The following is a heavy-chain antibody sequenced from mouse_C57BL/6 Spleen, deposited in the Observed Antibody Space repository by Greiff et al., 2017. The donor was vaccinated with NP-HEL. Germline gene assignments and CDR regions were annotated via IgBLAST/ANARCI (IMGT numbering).Heavy chain of an antibody. CDR1: GFSLTSYG. V-gene: IGHV2-6-1*01. D-gene: IGHD2-5*01. CDR2: IWSDGST. J-gene: IGHJ4*01. CDR3: ARHNSNYVAMDY. Sequence: VQRVESGPGLVAPSQSLSITCTVSGFSLTSYGVHWVRQPPGKGLEWLVVIWSDGSTTYNSALKSRLSIRKDNSKSQVFLKMNSIQTDDTAMYYCARHNSNYVAMDYWGQGTSVTVSS.